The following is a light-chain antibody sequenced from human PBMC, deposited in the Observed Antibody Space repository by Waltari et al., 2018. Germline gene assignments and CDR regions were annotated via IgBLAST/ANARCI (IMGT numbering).Light chain of an antibody. CDR2: LAS. CDR1: QPVFYSSNNKNY. CDR3: QQYYYSPIA. J-gene: IGKJ4*01. Sequence: DVVMTQSPDSLAVSLAAMSTITCQSSQPVFYSSNNKNYLAWYQQKPGQPPKFLFSLASKRASGVPDRFSGSGSGTDFTLTISSLQAEDVAVYYCQQYYYSPIAFGGGTKVEI. V-gene: IGKV4-1*01.